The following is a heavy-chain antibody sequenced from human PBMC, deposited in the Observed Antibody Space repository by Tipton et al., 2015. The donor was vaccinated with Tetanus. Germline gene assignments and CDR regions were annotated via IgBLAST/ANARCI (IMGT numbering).Heavy chain of an antibody. Sequence: LSCTVSGGSVRSGDYSWNWIRQPPGKGLDWIGYISYTGTTHYNPSLKSRVTISLDRSKNQFSLKLTSVTAADTAVYYCATVGLVTASVKYWGQGTLVTVSS. CDR1: GGSVRSGDYS. J-gene: IGHJ4*01. V-gene: IGHV4-31*02. CDR3: ATVGLVTASVKY. CDR2: ISYTGTT. D-gene: IGHD2-21*02.